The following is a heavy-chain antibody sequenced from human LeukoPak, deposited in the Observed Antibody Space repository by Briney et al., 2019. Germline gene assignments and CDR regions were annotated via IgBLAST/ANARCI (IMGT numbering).Heavy chain of an antibody. CDR1: GFTFSSYG. Sequence: GGSLRLSCAASGFTFSSYGMHWVRQAPGKGLEWVAFIRYDGSNKYYADSVKGRFTISRDNSKNTLYLQMNSLRAEDTAVYYCAKDQNGGYSYGFPFEFDYWGQGTLVTVSS. CDR2: IRYDGSNK. V-gene: IGHV3-30*02. J-gene: IGHJ4*02. D-gene: IGHD5-18*01. CDR3: AKDQNGGYSYGFPFEFDY.